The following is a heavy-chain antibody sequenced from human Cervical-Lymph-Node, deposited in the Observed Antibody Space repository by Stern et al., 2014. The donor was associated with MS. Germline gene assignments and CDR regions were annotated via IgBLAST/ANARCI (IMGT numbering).Heavy chain of an antibody. CDR3: ARLSTVVDY. J-gene: IGHJ4*02. CDR1: GDSISSYY. V-gene: IGHV4-59*08. CDR2: GYYSGTT. Sequence: VQLLESGPGLVKPSETLSLTCTVSGDSISSYYWSWIRQPPGKGLEWIGHGYYSGTTYYNPSLTGRVTISVDTSTQQFSLKLNSVTAADTAVYYCARLSTVVDYWGQGTLVTVSS. D-gene: IGHD4-23*01.